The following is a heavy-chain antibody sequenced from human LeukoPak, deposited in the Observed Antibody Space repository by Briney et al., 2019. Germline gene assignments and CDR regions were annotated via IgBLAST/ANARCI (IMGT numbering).Heavy chain of an antibody. V-gene: IGHV5-51*01. D-gene: IGHD1-26*01. CDR1: GYNFMNYW. Sequence: GESLKISCKGSGYNFMNYWIGWVRQMPGSGLEWMGIIYPGDSNARYSPSFQGQVTISADKSISTAYLQRSSLKASDTAMYYCARLISGTYYYWGQGTLVTVSS. J-gene: IGHJ4*02. CDR2: IYPGDSNA. CDR3: ARLISGTYYY.